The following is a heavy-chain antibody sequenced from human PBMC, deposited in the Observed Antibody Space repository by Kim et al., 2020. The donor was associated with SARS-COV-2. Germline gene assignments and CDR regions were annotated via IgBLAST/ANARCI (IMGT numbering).Heavy chain of an antibody. V-gene: IGHV3-15*01. CDR2: T. D-gene: IGHD6-19*01. Sequence: TDDAAPVKGRFTISRDDSKNTLYLQMNSPKTEDTAVYYCTTFYSSGNVVYWGQGTLVTVSS. J-gene: IGHJ4*02. CDR3: TTFYSSGNVVY.